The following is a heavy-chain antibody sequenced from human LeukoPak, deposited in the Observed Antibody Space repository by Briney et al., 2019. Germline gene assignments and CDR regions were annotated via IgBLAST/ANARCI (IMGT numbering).Heavy chain of an antibody. CDR1: GGSFSGYY. D-gene: IGHD4-4*01. J-gene: IGHJ4*02. CDR3: ARVVTRYYFDY. V-gene: IGHV4-34*01. CDR2: INHSGST. Sequence: SETLSLTCAVYGGSFSGYYWSWIRQPPGKGLEWIGEINHSGSTNCNPSLKSRVTISVDTSKNQFSLKLSSVTAADTAVYYCARVVTRYYFDYWGQGTLVTVSS.